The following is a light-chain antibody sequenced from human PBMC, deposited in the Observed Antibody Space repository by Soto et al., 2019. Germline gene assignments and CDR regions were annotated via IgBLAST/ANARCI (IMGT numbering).Light chain of an antibody. CDR3: QQYGSSRLT. CDR2: GAS. Sequence: EIALTQSPGTLSLSPGERATLSCRASQSVSSNYLAWYQQTPGQAPRLLIYGASSRATGIPDRFSGSGSGTDFTLTISRLEPEDFAVYYCQQYGSSRLTFGGGTKVDIK. V-gene: IGKV3-20*01. J-gene: IGKJ4*01. CDR1: QSVSSNY.